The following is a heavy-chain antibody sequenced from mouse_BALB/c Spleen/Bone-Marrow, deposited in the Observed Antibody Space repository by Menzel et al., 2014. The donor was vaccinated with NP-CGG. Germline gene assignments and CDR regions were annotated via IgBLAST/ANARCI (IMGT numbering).Heavy chain of an antibody. J-gene: IGHJ3*01. Sequence: EVQLQQSGPGLVKPSQSLLLTCTVTGYSITSGHSWHWIRQFPGNKLEWLGYIHYSGSTNYNPSLKSRISITRDTSKNQFFLQLNSVPTEDTATYYCATDYYGWFAYWGQGTLVTVSA. D-gene: IGHD1-1*01. CDR1: GYSITSGHS. V-gene: IGHV3-1*02. CDR3: ATDYYGWFAY. CDR2: IHYSGST.